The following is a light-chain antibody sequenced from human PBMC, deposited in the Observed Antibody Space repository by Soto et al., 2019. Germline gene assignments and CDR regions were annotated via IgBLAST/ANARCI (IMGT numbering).Light chain of an antibody. CDR1: QSVSSSY. CDR3: QQYSSSPPIT. CDR2: GAS. V-gene: IGKV3-20*01. J-gene: IGKJ5*01. Sequence: EIVLTQSPGTLSLSPGERATLSCRASQSVSSSYLAWYQQKPGQAPRLLIYGASSRATGIPDRFSGSGSGTDFTLTISKLEPKDFAVYYCQQYSSSPPITFGQGTRLEIK.